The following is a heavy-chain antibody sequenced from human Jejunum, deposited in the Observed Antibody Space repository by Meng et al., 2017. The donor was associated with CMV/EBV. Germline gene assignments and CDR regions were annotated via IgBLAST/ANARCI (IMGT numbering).Heavy chain of an antibody. CDR2: TYWDDHQ. CDR3: AHTSGYSSGWADY. V-gene: IGHV2-5*02. J-gene: IGHJ4*02. D-gene: IGHD6-19*01. CDR1: GFSLSTSGVG. Sequence: QITLKESGPTLVKPTHTLTLTCTFSGFSLSTSGVGVGWIRQPPGKALEWLGLTYWDDHQRYNPSLQSRLTITKDASKNQVVLTMTNMDPVDTATYYCAHTSGYSSGWADYWGQGTLVTVSS.